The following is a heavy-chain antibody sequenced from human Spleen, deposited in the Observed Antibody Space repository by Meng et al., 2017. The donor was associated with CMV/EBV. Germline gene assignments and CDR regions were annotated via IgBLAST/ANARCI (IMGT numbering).Heavy chain of an antibody. J-gene: IGHJ5*02. D-gene: IGHD2-2*01. CDR2: INPHSGGT. CDR3: ARGGVVAGIVVVPAATTNWFDP. V-gene: IGHV1-2*02. CDR1: YY. Sequence: YYMHWVRQAPGQGLEWMGWINPHSGGTNYAQKFQGRVTMTRDTSISTAYMELSRLRSDDTAVYYCARGGVVAGIVVVPAATTNWFDPWGQGTLVTVSS.